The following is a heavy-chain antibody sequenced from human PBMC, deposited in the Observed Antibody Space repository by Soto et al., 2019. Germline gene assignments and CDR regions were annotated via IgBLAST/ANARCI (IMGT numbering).Heavy chain of an antibody. CDR1: GFTFSSYA. V-gene: IGHV3-23*01. J-gene: IGHJ6*02. CDR2: ISGSGGST. CDR3: AAAYCSSTSCYVYYYGMDV. Sequence: VQLLESGGGLVQPGGSLRLSCAASGFTFSSYAMSWVRQAPGKGLEWVSAISGSGGSTYYADSVKGRFTISRDNSKNTLYLQMNSLRAEDTAVYYCAAAYCSSTSCYVYYYGMDVWGQGTTVTVSS. D-gene: IGHD2-2*01.